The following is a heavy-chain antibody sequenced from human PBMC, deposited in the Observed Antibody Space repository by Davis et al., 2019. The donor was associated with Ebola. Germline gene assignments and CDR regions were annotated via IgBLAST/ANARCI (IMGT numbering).Heavy chain of an antibody. CDR2: IRSKANSYAT. CDR3: AKGAAYYGSGGDYYYGMDV. D-gene: IGHD3-10*01. V-gene: IGHV3-73*01. CDR1: GFTFSGSA. Sequence: PGGSLRLSCAASGFTFSGSAMHWVRQASGKGLEWVGRIRSKANSYATAYAASVKGRFTISRDDSKNTAYLQMNSLRAEDTAVYYCAKGAAYYGSGGDYYYGMDVWGQGTTVTVSS. J-gene: IGHJ6*02.